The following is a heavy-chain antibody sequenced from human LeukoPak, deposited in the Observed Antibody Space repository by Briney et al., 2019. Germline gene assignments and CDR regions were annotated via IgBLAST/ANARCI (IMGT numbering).Heavy chain of an antibody. V-gene: IGHV3-30*04. Sequence: GGSLRLSCAASGFTFSSYAIHWVRQAPGKGLEWVAVISYDGSAKYYADSVKGRFTISRDNSKNTLYLQMDSLRAEDTAIYYCARSLPYGTTWYGRSDFWGQGTLVTVSS. J-gene: IGHJ4*02. CDR1: GFTFSSYA. CDR3: ARSLPYGTTWYGRSDF. CDR2: ISYDGSAK. D-gene: IGHD6-13*01.